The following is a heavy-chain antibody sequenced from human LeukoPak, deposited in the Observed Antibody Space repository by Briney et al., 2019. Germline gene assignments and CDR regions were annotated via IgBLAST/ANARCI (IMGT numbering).Heavy chain of an antibody. Sequence: ASVKVSCKASGYTFTGYYMHWVRQAPGQGLEWMGWINPNSGGTNYAQKLQGRVTMTTDTSTSTAYMELRSLRSDDTAVYYCARDLRLLRFLEWLTPNWFDPWGQGTLVTVSS. D-gene: IGHD3-3*01. CDR3: ARDLRLLRFLEWLTPNWFDP. V-gene: IGHV1-2*02. CDR1: GYTFTGYY. CDR2: INPNSGGT. J-gene: IGHJ5*02.